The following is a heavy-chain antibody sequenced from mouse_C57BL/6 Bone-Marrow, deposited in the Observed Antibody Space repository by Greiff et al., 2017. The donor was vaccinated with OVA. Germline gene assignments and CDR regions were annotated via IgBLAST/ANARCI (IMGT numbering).Heavy chain of an antibody. CDR2: IHPNSGST. Sequence: VQLQQPGAELVKPGASVKLSCKASGYTFTSYWMHWVKQRPGQGLEWIGMIHPNSGSTNYNEKFKSKATLTVDKSSSTAYMQLSSLTSEDSAVYYCARGGAYYSKDYAMDYWGQGTSVTVSS. D-gene: IGHD2-5*01. CDR1: GYTFTSYW. CDR3: ARGGAYYSKDYAMDY. V-gene: IGHV1-64*01. J-gene: IGHJ4*01.